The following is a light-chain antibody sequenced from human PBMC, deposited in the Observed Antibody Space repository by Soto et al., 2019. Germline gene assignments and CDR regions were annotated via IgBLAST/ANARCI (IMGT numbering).Light chain of an antibody. CDR3: KSYTTASTYV. Sequence: QSVLTQPASVSGSPVESITISCTGTGSDIGTYNYVSWYQHHPGKAPKFIIYDVTNRPSGVSDRFSGSKSGNTASLTISGLQAEDEADYFCKSYTTASTYVFGTGTKVTFL. CDR2: DVT. CDR1: GSDIGTYNY. V-gene: IGLV2-14*03. J-gene: IGLJ1*01.